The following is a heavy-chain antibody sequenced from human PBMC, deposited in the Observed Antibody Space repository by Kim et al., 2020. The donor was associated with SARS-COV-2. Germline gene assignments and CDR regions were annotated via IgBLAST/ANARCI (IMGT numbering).Heavy chain of an antibody. J-gene: IGHJ4*02. V-gene: IGHV3-30*18. Sequence: GGSLRLSCAGSGFTFRRNGMNWVRQAPGKGLEWVALISYDGSKKYYADSVKGRFTISRDNSKNTAYLEMNSLRAEDTAVYYCAKGRYTGYGDLDYWGQGT. D-gene: IGHD5-12*01. CDR2: ISYDGSKK. CDR1: GFTFRRNG. CDR3: AKGRYTGYGDLDY.